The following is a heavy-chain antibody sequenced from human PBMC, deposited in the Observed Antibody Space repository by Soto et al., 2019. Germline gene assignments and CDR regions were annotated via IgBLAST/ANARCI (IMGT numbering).Heavy chain of an antibody. V-gene: IGHV4-4*02. CDR3: ATRDTGRVY. CDR2: SHQSGNP. J-gene: IGHJ4*02. D-gene: IGHD5-18*01. CDR1: GVSISSHDW. Sequence: QVQLQESGPGLVKPSGTLSLTCAVSGVSISSHDWWTWVRQPPGKGLKWIGESHQSGNPHYNSSLESRVTISLDKSKNLLSLQLTSVTVADKAVYYCATRDTGRVYWGQGTLVTVSS.